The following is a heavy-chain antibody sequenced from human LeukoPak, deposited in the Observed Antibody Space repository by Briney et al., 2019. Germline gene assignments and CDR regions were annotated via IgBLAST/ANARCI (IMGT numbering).Heavy chain of an antibody. J-gene: IGHJ5*02. V-gene: IGHV4-39*01. D-gene: IGHD5-18*01. Sequence: SETLSLSCTASGGSISSSSYYWGWIRQPPGQGLESIGSVYYSGRYYYNPSLKRRVTTSVDTSKNQFSLKLSSVPAADTAVYYCARPLQPGYSYGYGVMGWFDPWGQGTLVTVSS. CDR1: GGSISSSSYY. CDR3: ARPLQPGYSYGYGVMGWFDP. CDR2: VYYSGRY.